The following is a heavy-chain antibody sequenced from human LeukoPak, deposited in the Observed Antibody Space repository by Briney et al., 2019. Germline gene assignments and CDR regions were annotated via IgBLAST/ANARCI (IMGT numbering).Heavy chain of an antibody. CDR1: GGSISSYY. D-gene: IGHD1-1*01. J-gene: IGHJ6*03. V-gene: IGHV4-59*08. Sequence: QPSETLSLTCTVSGGSISSYYWSWIRQPPGKGLEWIGYIYYSGSTNYNPSLKSRVTISVDTSKNQFSLKLSSVTAADTAVYYCARSGIGANYYMDVWGKGTTVTISS. CDR3: ARSGIGANYYMDV. CDR2: IYYSGST.